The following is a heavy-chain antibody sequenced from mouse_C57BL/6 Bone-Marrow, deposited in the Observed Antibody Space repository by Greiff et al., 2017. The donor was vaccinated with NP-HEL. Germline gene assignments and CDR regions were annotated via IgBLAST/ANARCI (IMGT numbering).Heavy chain of an antibody. J-gene: IGHJ3*01. CDR3: ARWDSRGFAY. CDR1: GYTFTSYG. D-gene: IGHD3-3*01. V-gene: IGHV1-81*01. Sequence: QVQLQQSGAELARPGASVKLSCKASGYTFTSYGISWVKQRTGQGLEWIGEIYPRSGNTYYNEKFKGKATLTADKSSSIAYMELRSLTSEDSAVYFCARWDSRGFAYWGQGTLVTVSA. CDR2: IYPRSGNT.